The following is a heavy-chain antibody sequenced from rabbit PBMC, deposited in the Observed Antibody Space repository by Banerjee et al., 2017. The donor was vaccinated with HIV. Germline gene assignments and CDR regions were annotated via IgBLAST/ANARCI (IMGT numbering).Heavy chain of an antibody. D-gene: IGHD6-1*01. CDR3: TRDPYGNENL. CDR1: GFTISSGYD. CDR2: IYAGNGRP. V-gene: IGHV1S43*01. J-gene: IGHJ4*01. Sequence: QQQLEESGGGLVKPGGTLTLTCTASGFTISSGYDMNWVRRAPGKGLEWIGTIYAGNGRPYYASWVNGRFTISSDNAQNTVYLELNILTAADTATYFCTRDPYGNENLWGPGTLVTVS.